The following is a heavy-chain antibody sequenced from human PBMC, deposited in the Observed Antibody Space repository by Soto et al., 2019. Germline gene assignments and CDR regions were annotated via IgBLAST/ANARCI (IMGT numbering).Heavy chain of an antibody. Sequence: ASVKVSCKGSGYTFTGYYMHWVRQAPGQGLEWMGWINPNSGGTNYAQKFQGWVTMTRDTSISTAYMELSRLRSDDTAVYYCARGSGNYYYYMDVWGKGTTVTVSS. CDR2: INPNSGGT. J-gene: IGHJ6*03. CDR3: ARGSGNYYYYMDV. CDR1: GYTFTGYY. V-gene: IGHV1-2*04. D-gene: IGHD1-1*01.